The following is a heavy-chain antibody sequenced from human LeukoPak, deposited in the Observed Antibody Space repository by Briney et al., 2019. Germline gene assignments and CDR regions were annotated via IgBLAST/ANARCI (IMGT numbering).Heavy chain of an antibody. J-gene: IGHJ4*02. D-gene: IGHD3/OR15-3a*01. CDR1: GFTFSSYA. CDR3: AEDWAGYFPY. V-gene: IGHV3-23*01. Sequence: GGSLRLSCAASGFTFSSYAMSWVRQAPGKGLEWVSTISGTGGSTSYADSVKGRFTISRDNSKNTLCLQMNSLSAEDTAVYYCAEDWAGYFPYWGQGTLVTVSS. CDR2: ISGTGGST.